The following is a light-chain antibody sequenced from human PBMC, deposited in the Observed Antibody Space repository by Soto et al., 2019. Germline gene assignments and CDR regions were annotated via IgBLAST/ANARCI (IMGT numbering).Light chain of an antibody. J-gene: IGKJ3*01. CDR1: QTIIRY. CDR3: QQSYSTLFT. V-gene: IGKV1-39*01. Sequence: DIQMTQSPSSLSASVGDRVTITCRASQTIIRYLNWYQQKPGGAPNLLIYAASSLQSGVPSRFSGSGSGTECTLTISSLQPEDFATYYCQQSYSTLFTFGPGTKVEIK. CDR2: AAS.